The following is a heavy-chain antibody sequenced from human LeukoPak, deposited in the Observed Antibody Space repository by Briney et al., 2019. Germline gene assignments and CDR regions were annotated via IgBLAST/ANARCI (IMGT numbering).Heavy chain of an antibody. CDR1: GFTLSSHA. D-gene: IGHD3-22*01. J-gene: IGHJ6*03. CDR3: AKDSSSYDWGYMDV. V-gene: IGHV3-23*01. CDR2: FSESSGSA. Sequence: PGGSLRLSCAASGFTLSSHAMSWVRQAPGKGLEWISTFSESSGSAHYADSVKGRFTISRDNSKNTLYLEMNSLRAEDTAVYYCAKDSSSYDWGYMDVWGKGTTVTISS.